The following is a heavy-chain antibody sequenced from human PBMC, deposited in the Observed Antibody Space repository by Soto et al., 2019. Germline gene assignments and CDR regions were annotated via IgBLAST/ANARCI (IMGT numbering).Heavy chain of an antibody. CDR3: ARAGVATIYPGNNWFDP. J-gene: IGHJ5*02. V-gene: IGHV4-34*11. D-gene: IGHD5-12*01. Sequence: SATLSLTCAVYGGSSSGYYWKWIRQPSGKGLEWIGYIYYSGSTYYNPSLKSRVTISVDTSKNQFSLNLSSVTAADTAMYYCARAGVATIYPGNNWFDPWGQGTLVTVS. CDR2: IYYSGST. CDR1: GGSSSGYY.